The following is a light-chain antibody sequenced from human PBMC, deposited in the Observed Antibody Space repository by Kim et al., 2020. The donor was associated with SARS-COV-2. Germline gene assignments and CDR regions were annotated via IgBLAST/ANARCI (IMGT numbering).Light chain of an antibody. V-gene: IGKV3-15*01. J-gene: IGKJ4*01. CDR2: GAS. CDR3: QQHNKWPLT. CDR1: ESVKTY. Sequence: EIVMTQSPATLSVSLGERATLSCRASESVKTYLAWYQQKPGQAPRLLIYGASTRATGIPARFSGSGSGTDFTVTISSLQSEDAAVYYCQQHNKWPLTFGGGTKVEIK.